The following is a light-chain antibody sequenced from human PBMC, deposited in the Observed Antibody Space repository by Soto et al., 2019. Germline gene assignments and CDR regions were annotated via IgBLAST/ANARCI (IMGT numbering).Light chain of an antibody. CDR1: SGDVGGYNF. CDR3: SSYAGSNNVI. Sequence: QSALTQPPSASGSPGQSVTISCTGTSGDVGGYNFVSWYQHHPGKAPKLMIFAVSQRPSGVPDRFSGSKSGNTASLTVSGLQAEDEADYYCSSYAGSNNVIFGGGTKVTVL. V-gene: IGLV2-8*01. CDR2: AVS. J-gene: IGLJ2*01.